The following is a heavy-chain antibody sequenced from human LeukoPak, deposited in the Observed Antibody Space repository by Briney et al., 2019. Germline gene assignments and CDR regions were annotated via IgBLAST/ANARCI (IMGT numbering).Heavy chain of an antibody. CDR2: ISSGGRTI. CDR1: GFTFCSNE. J-gene: IGHJ4*02. V-gene: IGHV3-48*03. CDR3: ARGNSGSYYDPHFCFDY. Sequence: GGSVRLSCAASGFTFCSNEMDWARQDPGKGREWGSYISSGGRTIYYAHSVKGPFTIARDNDKNPLYLQINSLTAEDTAVYYCARGNSGSYYDPHFCFDYWGQGTLVTVSS. D-gene: IGHD1-26*01.